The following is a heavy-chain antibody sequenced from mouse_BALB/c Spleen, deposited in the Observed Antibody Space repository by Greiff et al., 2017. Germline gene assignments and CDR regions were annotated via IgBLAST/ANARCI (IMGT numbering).Heavy chain of an antibody. Sequence: VQLQQSGAELVRPGSSVKISCKASGYAFSSYWMNWVKQRPGQGLEWIGQIYPGDGDTNYNGKFKGKATLTADKSSSTAYMQLSSLTSEDSAVYFCARQTMITTPHFDYWGQGTTLTVSS. J-gene: IGHJ2*01. CDR1: GYAFSSYW. V-gene: IGHV1-80*01. D-gene: IGHD2-4*01. CDR3: ARQTMITTPHFDY. CDR2: IYPGDGDT.